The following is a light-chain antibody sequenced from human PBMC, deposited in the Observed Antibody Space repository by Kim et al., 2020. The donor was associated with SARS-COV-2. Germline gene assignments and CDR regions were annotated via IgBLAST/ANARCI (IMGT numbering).Light chain of an antibody. CDR2: DVS. CDR3: SSYTSNNTWV. Sequence: QSVLTQPASVSGSPGQSITISCTGTSSDVGGYKYISWYQQHPSKAPKNMIYDVSKRPSGVSNRFSGSTSGNTASLTISGLQTEDEADYYCSSYTSNNTWVFGGGTQLTVL. J-gene: IGLJ3*02. V-gene: IGLV2-14*01. CDR1: SSDVGGYKY.